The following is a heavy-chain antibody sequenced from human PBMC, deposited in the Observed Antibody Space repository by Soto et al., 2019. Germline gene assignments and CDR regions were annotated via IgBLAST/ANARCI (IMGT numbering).Heavy chain of an antibody. CDR2: ISYDGSNK. D-gene: IGHD6-13*01. J-gene: IGHJ4*02. V-gene: IGHV3-30*03. CDR3: ARRIAPDY. Sequence: GGSLRLSCAASGFTFSSYGMHWVRQAPGKGLEWVAVISYDGSNKYYADSVKGRFTISRDNSKNSLYLQMNSLRAEDTAVYYCARRIAPDYWGQGSIVIVSS. CDR1: GFTFSSYG.